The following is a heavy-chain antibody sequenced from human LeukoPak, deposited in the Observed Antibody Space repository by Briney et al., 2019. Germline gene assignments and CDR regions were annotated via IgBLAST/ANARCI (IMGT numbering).Heavy chain of an antibody. CDR1: GGSISSGGYS. V-gene: IGHV4-30-4*07. D-gene: IGHD3-22*01. J-gene: IGHJ3*02. CDR2: IYYSGST. CDR3: ARGYYYDSSGCVTGAFDI. Sequence: SETLSLTCAVSGGSISSGGYSWSWIRQPPGKGLEWIGYIYYSGSTYYNPSLKSRVTISVVTSKNQFSLKLSSVTAADTAVYYCARGYYYDSSGCVTGAFDIWGQGTMVTVSS.